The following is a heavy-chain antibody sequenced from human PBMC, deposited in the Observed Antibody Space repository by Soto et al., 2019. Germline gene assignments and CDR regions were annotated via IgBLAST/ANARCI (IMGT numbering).Heavy chain of an antibody. V-gene: IGHV4-30-4*01. CDR2: IYYSGST. D-gene: IGHD2-8*01. CDR3: ARVVRSYYYGMDV. Sequence: TLSLTCTVSGGSISSGDYYWSWIRQPPGKGLEWIGYIYYSGSTYYNPSLKSRVTISVDTSKNQFSLKLSSVTAADTAVYYCARVVRSYYYGMDVWGQGTTVTVSS. J-gene: IGHJ6*02. CDR1: GGSISSGDYY.